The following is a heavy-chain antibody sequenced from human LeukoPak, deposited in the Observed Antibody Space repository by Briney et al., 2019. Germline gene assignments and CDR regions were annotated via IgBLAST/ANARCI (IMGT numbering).Heavy chain of an antibody. CDR2: ISSSSSTI. CDR1: GFTFSSYG. V-gene: IGHV3-48*04. J-gene: IGHJ6*03. Sequence: GGSLRLSCAASGFTFSSYGMNWVRRAPGKELEWVSYISSSSSTIYYADSVKGRFTISRDNAKNSLYLQMNSLRAEDTAVYYCAGDEPNYYYMDVWGKGTTVTVSS. CDR3: AGDEPNYYYMDV.